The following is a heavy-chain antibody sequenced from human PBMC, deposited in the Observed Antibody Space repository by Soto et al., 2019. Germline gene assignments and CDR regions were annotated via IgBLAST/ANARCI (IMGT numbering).Heavy chain of an antibody. CDR1: GGSISSGGYY. D-gene: IGHD2-2*01. V-gene: IGHV4-61*08. J-gene: IGHJ5*02. Sequence: SETLSLTCTVSGGSISSGGYYWTWIRQPPGKGLEWIGYIYNTVTTNYNPSLKGRATISVGTSKNQFSLKMSSVTAADTAMYYCERTAYDWFDPWGQGTLVTVS. CDR2: IYNTVTT. CDR3: ERTAYDWFDP.